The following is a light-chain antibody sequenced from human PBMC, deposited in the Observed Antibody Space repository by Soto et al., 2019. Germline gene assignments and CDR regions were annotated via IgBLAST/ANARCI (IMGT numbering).Light chain of an antibody. V-gene: IGLV2-14*01. CDR2: DVS. J-gene: IGLJ2*01. Sequence: QSALTQPASVSGSPGQSITISCTGTSSDVGGYNYVSWYQQHPGKAHKLKIYDVSNRPSGVSNRFSGSKSGNTASLTISGLQAEDEADYYCSSYTSSTALKVFGGGTKVTVL. CDR3: SSYTSSTALKV. CDR1: SSDVGGYNY.